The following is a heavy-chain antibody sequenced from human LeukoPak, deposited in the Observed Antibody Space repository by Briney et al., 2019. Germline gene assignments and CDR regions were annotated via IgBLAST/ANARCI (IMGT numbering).Heavy chain of an antibody. V-gene: IGHV4-61*02. Sequence: PSQTLSLTCTVSGGSISSGSYYWSWIRQPAGKGLEWIGRIYTSGSTNYNPSLKSRVTISVDTSKNQISLKLSSVTAADTAVYYCARVTGYSSSWVDYWGQGTLVTVSS. CDR2: IYTSGST. D-gene: IGHD6-13*01. J-gene: IGHJ4*02. CDR1: GGSISSGSYY. CDR3: ARVTGYSSSWVDY.